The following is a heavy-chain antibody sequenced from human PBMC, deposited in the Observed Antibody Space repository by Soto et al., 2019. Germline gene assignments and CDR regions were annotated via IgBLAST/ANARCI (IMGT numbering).Heavy chain of an antibody. Sequence: GGSLRLSCAASGFTFSSYAMHWVRQAPGKGLEWVAVISFDGSNKYYADSVKGRFTISRDNSKNTLYLQMNSLRAEDTAVYYCARDGGRKSIAAAGKGPIRVPGPFAEFDYWGQATLVTVSS. V-gene: IGHV3-30-3*01. D-gene: IGHD6-13*01. CDR2: ISFDGSNK. J-gene: IGHJ4*02. CDR3: ARDGGRKSIAAAGKGPIRVPGPFAEFDY. CDR1: GFTFSSYA.